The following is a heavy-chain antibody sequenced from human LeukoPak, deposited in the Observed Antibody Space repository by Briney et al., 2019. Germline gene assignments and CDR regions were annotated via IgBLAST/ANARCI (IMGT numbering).Heavy chain of an antibody. CDR1: GGSISSSSYY. V-gene: IGHV4-39*07. D-gene: IGHD3-22*01. J-gene: IGHJ3*02. CDR2: IYYSGTT. CDR3: ARGDYDRRGYYYTDAFDI. Sequence: PSETLSLTCTVSGGSISSSSYYWGWIRQPPGKGLEWVASIYYSGTTYYDPSLKSRVTVSADTSKTQFSLKLSPVTAADTAVYYCARGDYDRRGYYYTDAFDIWGQGTMVTVSS.